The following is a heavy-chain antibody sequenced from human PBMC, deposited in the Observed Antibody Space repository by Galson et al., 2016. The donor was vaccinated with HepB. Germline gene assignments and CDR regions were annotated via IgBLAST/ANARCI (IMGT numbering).Heavy chain of an antibody. CDR3: AKFGVEGSGGYYYMDV. J-gene: IGHJ6*03. Sequence: VKVSCKASGYTFTDYYMHWVQQAPGKGLEWMGLVDPNDDDTIYEQNFQGRVTITADTSTDTAYMELSSLRSEDTAMYYCAKFGVEGSGGYYYMDVWGKGTTVTVSS. CDR1: GYTFTDYY. V-gene: IGHV1-69-2*01. D-gene: IGHD2-21*01. CDR2: VDPNDDDT.